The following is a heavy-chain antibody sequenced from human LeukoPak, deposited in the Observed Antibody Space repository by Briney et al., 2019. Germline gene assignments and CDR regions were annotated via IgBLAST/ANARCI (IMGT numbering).Heavy chain of an antibody. CDR3: ARGVGGYDSDLRYSGGWYGDY. CDR1: GGSFSGYY. Sequence: SETLSLACAVYGGSFSGYYWSWIRQPPGKGLEWIGEINHSGSTNYNPSLKSRVTISVDTSKNQFSLKLSSVTAADTAVYYCARGVGGYDSDLRYSGGWYGDYWGQGTLVTVSS. J-gene: IGHJ4*02. V-gene: IGHV4-34*01. CDR2: INHSGST. D-gene: IGHD6-19*01.